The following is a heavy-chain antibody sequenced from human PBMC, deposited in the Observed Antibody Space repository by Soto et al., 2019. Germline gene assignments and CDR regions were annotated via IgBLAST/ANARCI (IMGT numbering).Heavy chain of an antibody. D-gene: IGHD7-27*01. CDR1: VFTFSAAW. J-gene: IGHJ4*02. Sequence: GWSLRLSCASSVFTFSAAWLTWVRQAPGKGLEWVGRIKTKGDGGTADYAAPVKGRFTISRDDSKNTMYLEMNSLKTEDTAIYYCTSTLGYWGQGTLVTVSS. V-gene: IGHV3-15*01. CDR3: TSTLGY. CDR2: IKTKGDGGTA.